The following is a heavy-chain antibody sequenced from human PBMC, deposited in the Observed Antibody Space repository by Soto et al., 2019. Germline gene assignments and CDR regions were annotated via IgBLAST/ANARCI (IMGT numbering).Heavy chain of an antibody. CDR3: ARVPDFKRAMDV. J-gene: IGHJ6*02. Sequence: TLSLTCAVSGGSISSVGDSWSWSRQPPGKGLEWIGYIFHSGSTYYNPSLKSRVTISVDKSKNQFSLRLTSVTAADTAVYYCARVPDFKRAMDVWGHGTTVTVSS. V-gene: IGHV4-30-2*01. CDR1: GGSISSVGDS. CDR2: IFHSGST. D-gene: IGHD3-3*01.